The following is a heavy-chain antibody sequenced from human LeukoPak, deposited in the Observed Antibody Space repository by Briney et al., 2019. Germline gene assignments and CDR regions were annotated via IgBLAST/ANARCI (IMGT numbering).Heavy chain of an antibody. Sequence: SETLSLTCTVSGGSVSSVSYYWSWIRQPPGKGLEWIGYIYYSGSTNYNPSLKSRVTMSVDTSKNQFSLRLSSVTAADTAVYYCARDRYTINWFGPWGQGTLVTVSS. CDR1: GGSVSSVSYY. J-gene: IGHJ5*02. CDR2: IYYSGST. V-gene: IGHV4-61*01. CDR3: ARDRYTINWFGP. D-gene: IGHD2-2*02.